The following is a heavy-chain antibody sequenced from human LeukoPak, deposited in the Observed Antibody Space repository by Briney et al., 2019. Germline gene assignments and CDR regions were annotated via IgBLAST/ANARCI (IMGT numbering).Heavy chain of an antibody. CDR1: GGTFSSYA. Sequence: GASVKVSCKASGGTFSSYAISWVRQAPGQGLEWMGGIIPIFGTANYAQKFQGRVTITADKSTSTAYMELSSLRSEDTAVYYCARETTAMGGEFDYWGQGTLVTVSS. V-gene: IGHV1-69*06. J-gene: IGHJ4*02. CDR2: IIPIFGTA. D-gene: IGHD5-18*01. CDR3: ARETTAMGGEFDY.